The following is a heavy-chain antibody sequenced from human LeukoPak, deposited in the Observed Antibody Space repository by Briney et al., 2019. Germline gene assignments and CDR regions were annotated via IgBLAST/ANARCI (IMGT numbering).Heavy chain of an antibody. CDR1: GFRFSNYA. D-gene: IGHD3-10*01. V-gene: IGHV3-23*01. CDR3: ATVWGFGGLN. CDR2: IFGSGDST. Sequence: QAGGSLRLSCAASGFRFSNYAMSWVRQAPGKGLEWVSVIFGSGDSTFYADSVKGRFTISRDNSKNTLYLQMNSLRAEDTAVYYCATVWGFGGLNWGQGTLVTVSS. J-gene: IGHJ4*02.